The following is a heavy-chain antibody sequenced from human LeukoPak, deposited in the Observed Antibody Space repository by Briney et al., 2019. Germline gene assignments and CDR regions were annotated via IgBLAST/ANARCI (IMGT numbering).Heavy chain of an antibody. J-gene: IGHJ4*02. CDR2: IYHSGST. D-gene: IGHD2-2*01. V-gene: IGHV4-38-2*01. Sequence: PSETLSLTCAVSGYSISSGYYWGWIRQPPGKGLEWIGRIYHSGSTYYNPSLKSRVTISVDTSKNQFSLKLSSVTAADTAVYYCARLYCSSTSCSFDYWGRGTLVTVSS. CDR3: ARLYCSSTSCSFDY. CDR1: GYSISSGYY.